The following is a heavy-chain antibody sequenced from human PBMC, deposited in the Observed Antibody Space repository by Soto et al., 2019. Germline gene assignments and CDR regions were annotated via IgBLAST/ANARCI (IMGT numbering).Heavy chain of an antibody. CDR1: ELMLGTYS. CDR3: VREVEYCTNGVCFPYFDY. V-gene: IGHV3-48*01. J-gene: IGHJ4*02. CDR2: ITSSSSTM. Sequence: EAQLVESGGGLVQPGGSLRLSCGASELMLGTYSLNWVRQAPGEGLEWVSSITSSSSTMYYADSVKGRFTITRDNAKNSLYLQMNSLRAEDTAVYYCVREVEYCTNGVCFPYFDYWGQGTLVTVSS. D-gene: IGHD2-8*01.